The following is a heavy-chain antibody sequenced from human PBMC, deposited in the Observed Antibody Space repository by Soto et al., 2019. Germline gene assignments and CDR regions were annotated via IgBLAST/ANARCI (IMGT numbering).Heavy chain of an antibody. D-gene: IGHD3-3*01. Sequence: EVQVLESGGGLVQPGESLRLSCAASGFTFRNYAMNWVRQAPGEGLEWVSTVRGGGGDTYYADSVKGRFTISRDNSKNTLYLQMNSLRAEDTAVYYCAGAASGYSQGRRYFDLWGRGTLVTVSS. V-gene: IGHV3-23*01. CDR2: VRGGGGDT. J-gene: IGHJ2*01. CDR1: GFTFRNYA. CDR3: AGAASGYSQGRRYFDL.